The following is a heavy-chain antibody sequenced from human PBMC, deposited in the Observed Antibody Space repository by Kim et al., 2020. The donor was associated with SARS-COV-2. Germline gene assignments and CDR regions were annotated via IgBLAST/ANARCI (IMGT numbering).Heavy chain of an antibody. J-gene: IGHJ4*02. CDR1: GFTFGDYA. CDR2: ISWNSGSI. CDR3: AKDRLPAGVALGFFDY. D-gene: IGHD3-3*01. Sequence: GGSLRLSCAASGFTFGDYAMHWVRQAPGKGLEWVSGISWNSGSIGYADSVKGRFTISRDNAKNSLYLQMNSLRAEDTALYYCAKDRLPAGVALGFFDYWGQGTLVTVSS. V-gene: IGHV3-9*01.